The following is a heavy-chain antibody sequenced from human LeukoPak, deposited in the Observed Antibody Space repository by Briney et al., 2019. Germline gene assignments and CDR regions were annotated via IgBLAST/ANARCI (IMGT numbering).Heavy chain of an antibody. D-gene: IGHD3-10*01. CDR1: GYTFTSYG. Sequence: ASVTVSCKASGYTFTSYGISWVRQPPGQGLEWMGCISAYNGNTNYAQKLQGRVTMTTDTSTSTAYMELRSLRSDDTAVYYCARDKELLWFGELGYYGMDVWGQGTTVTVSS. CDR3: ARDKELLWFGELGYYGMDV. V-gene: IGHV1-18*01. J-gene: IGHJ6*02. CDR2: ISAYNGNT.